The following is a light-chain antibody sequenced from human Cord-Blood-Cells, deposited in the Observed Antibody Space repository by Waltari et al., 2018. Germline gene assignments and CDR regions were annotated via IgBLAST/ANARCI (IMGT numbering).Light chain of an antibody. J-gene: IGKJ3*01. CDR1: PSVSSSD. CDR2: GAY. V-gene: IGKV3-20*01. CDR3: QQYGSSFT. Sequence: EIVLTQSPGTLSLSPGERATLSCRASPSVSSSDLACDQQKPGQARRLLSYGAYSRATGIPDRFSGSGSGTDFTLTISRLEPEDVAVYDCQQYGSSFTFGPGTKVDIK.